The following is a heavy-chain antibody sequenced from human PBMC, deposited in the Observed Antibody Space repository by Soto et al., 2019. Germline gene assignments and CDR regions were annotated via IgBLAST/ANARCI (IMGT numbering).Heavy chain of an antibody. CDR3: ARGTGYLSRAVAPY. J-gene: IGHJ4*02. Sequence: EVQLVESGGGLVKPGGSLRLSCAASGFTFSSYSMNWVRQAPGKGLEWVSSISSSGSTIYYADSVKGRFTISRDNAKNSLYLQMNSLRAEDTAVYYCARGTGYLSRAVAPYWGQGTLVTVSS. CDR1: GFTFSSYS. D-gene: IGHD2-15*01. V-gene: IGHV3-21*04. CDR2: ISSSGSTI.